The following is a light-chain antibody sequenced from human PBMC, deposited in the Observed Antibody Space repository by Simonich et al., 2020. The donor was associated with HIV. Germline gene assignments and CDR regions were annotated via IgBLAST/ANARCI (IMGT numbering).Light chain of an antibody. CDR3: SSYTSSSTVV. V-gene: IGLV2-14*03. CDR2: YFS. J-gene: IGLJ2*01. Sequence: QYALTQPASVSGSPGQSIPIFCTGTSSDVGGYDYVSWYQQHPGKAPKLMIYYFSTRPSGVSKRFSGSKSGNTASLTISGLQAEDEADYYCSSYTSSSTVVFGGGTKLTVL. CDR1: SSDVGGYDY.